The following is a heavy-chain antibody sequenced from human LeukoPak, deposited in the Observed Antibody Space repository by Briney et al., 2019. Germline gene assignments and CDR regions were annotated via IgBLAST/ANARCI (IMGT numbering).Heavy chain of an antibody. J-gene: IGHJ4*02. D-gene: IGHD3-22*01. V-gene: IGHV3-23*01. CDR1: RFTFSSYA. Sequence: GGSLRLSCAASRFTFSSYAMSWVRQAPGEGLEWVSAISGSGGNTYYTDSVKGRFTISRDNSKNTLYLQMNSLRPEDTAVYYCAKGLYSSSYPYYFDYWGQGTLVTVSS. CDR2: ISGSGGNT. CDR3: AKGLYSSSYPYYFDY.